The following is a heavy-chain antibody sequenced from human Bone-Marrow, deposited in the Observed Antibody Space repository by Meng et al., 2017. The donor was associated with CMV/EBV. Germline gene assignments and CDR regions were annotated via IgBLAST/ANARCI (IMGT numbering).Heavy chain of an antibody. J-gene: IGHJ4*02. CDR3: ARDRTGTFEY. CDR1: GFTFSSFW. Sequence: GESLKISCAASGFTFSSFWMSWVRQAPGKGLEWVANIKQDGSEKYYVDSVKGRFTISRDNAKNSLYMQMNSLRAEDTAVYYCARDRTGTFEYWGQGTLVTVSS. D-gene: IGHD1-1*01. V-gene: IGHV3-7*01. CDR2: IKQDGSEK.